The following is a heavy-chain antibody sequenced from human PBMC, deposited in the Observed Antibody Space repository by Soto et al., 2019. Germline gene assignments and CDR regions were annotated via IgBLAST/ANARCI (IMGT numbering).Heavy chain of an antibody. J-gene: IGHJ3*02. V-gene: IGHV4-31*03. D-gene: IGHD2-15*01. CDR1: GGSINRGGYY. Sequence: QVQLQESGPGLVKPSQTLSLTCSVSGGSINRGGYYWTWIRQHPGKGLEWIGYIYYSGSAYYNPSLKSRVTISVDTSRNQFSLNLYSMTAADTAVYFCARAPEGTGSGGFDIWGQGTMVTVSS. CDR3: ARAPEGTGSGGFDI. CDR2: IYYSGSA.